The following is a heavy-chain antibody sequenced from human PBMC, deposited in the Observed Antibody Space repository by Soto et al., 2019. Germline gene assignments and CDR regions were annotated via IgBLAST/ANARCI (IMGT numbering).Heavy chain of an antibody. J-gene: IGHJ6*02. Sequence: SSETLSLTCAVSGVSISSSNWWIWVRQPPGKGLEWIGEIYHSGNTNYNPSLKSRVTISVDTSKNQFSLKLSSVTAADTAVYYCARGLSRGAPSNWHYYYYGMDVWGQGTTVTVSS. V-gene: IGHV4-4*02. CDR3: ARGLSRGAPSNWHYYYYGMDV. CDR2: IYHSGNT. CDR1: GVSISSSNW. D-gene: IGHD4-4*01.